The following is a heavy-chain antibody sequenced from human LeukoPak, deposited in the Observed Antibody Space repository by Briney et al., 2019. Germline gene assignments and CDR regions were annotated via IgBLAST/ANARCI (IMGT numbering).Heavy chain of an antibody. D-gene: IGHD3-22*01. CDR1: GDSITSYY. CDR2: FSYSGST. CDR3: ARGGRRAPYYYDSSGYYYVFAFDI. V-gene: IGHV4-59*01. J-gene: IGHJ3*02. Sequence: SETLSLTCTVSGDSITSYYWSWIRQPPGKGLEWIGYFSYSGSTNYNPSLKSRVTISVDTSKNQFSLKLSSVTAADTAVYYCARGGRRAPYYYDSSGYYYVFAFDIWGQGTMVTVSS.